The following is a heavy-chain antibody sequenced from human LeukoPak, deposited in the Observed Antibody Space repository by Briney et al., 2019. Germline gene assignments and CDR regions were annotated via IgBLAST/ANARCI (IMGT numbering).Heavy chain of an antibody. J-gene: IGHJ4*02. CDR2: ISSSSSSYI. V-gene: IGHV3-21*01. CDR1: GFTFSSYS. D-gene: IGHD5-24*01. Sequence: PGRSLRLSCAASGFTFSSYSMNWVRQAPGKGLEWVSSISSSSSSYIYYADSVKGRFTISRDNAKNSLYLQMNSLRAEDTAVYYCARDLGDGYTIDYWGQGTLVTVSS. CDR3: ARDLGDGYTIDY.